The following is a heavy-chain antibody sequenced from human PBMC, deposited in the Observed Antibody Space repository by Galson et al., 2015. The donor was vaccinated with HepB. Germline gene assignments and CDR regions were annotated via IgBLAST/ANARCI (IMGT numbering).Heavy chain of an antibody. Sequence: SLRLSCAASGFTFDDYAMHWVRQAPGKGLEWVSGISWNSGSIGYADSVKGRFTISRDNAKNSLYLQMNSLRAEDTALYYCAKDIGSGSVYYYYGMDVWGQGTTVTVSS. CDR3: AKDIGSGSVYYYYGMDV. CDR2: ISWNSGSI. V-gene: IGHV3-9*01. CDR1: GFTFDDYA. J-gene: IGHJ6*02. D-gene: IGHD1-26*01.